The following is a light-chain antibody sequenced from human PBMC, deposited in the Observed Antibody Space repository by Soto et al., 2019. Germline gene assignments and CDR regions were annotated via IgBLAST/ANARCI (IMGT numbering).Light chain of an antibody. J-gene: IGKJ2*01. CDR2: GAS. CDR3: QQYNNWPPEYT. CDR1: QSVSRN. V-gene: IGKV3-15*01. Sequence: EIVMTQSPATLSVSPGERATLSCRASQSVSRNLAWYQQKPGQAPRLLIYGASTRATGIPARFSGSGSGTEFTLTISSLQSEDFAGYYCQQYNNWPPEYTFGQGTKLEIK.